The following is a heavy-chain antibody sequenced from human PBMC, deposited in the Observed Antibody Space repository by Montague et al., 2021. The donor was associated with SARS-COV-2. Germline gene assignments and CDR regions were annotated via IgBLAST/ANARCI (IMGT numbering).Heavy chain of an antibody. V-gene: IGHV3-11*05. J-gene: IGHJ5*02. Sequence: SLSLSWSASGFSFRDSYMTWIRQGPRKGLEWVSFINPSSTDIKYADSLRGRFTIFRDNTKNVVYLEMHDLRAEDTAMYYCAKGGDLMAGLAGSWGQGTLVTVSS. CDR2: INPSSTDI. D-gene: IGHD6-19*01. CDR1: GFSFRDSY. CDR3: AKGGDLMAGLAGS.